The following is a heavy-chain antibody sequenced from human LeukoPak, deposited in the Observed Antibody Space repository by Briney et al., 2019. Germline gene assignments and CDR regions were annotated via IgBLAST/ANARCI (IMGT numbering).Heavy chain of an antibody. CDR3: ATDIYSSGPRGY. CDR1: GFTFSSYA. D-gene: IGHD6-19*01. CDR2: ISGSGGST. V-gene: IGHV3-23*01. J-gene: IGHJ4*02. Sequence: GGSLRLTCAASGFTFSSYAMSWVRQAPGKGLEWVSAISGSGGSTYYADSVKGRFTISRDNSKNTLYLQMNSLRAEDTAVYYCATDIYSSGPRGYWGQGTLVTVSS.